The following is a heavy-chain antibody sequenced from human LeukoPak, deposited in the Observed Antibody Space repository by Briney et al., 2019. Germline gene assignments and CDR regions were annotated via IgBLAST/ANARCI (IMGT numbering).Heavy chain of an antibody. J-gene: IGHJ4*02. CDR3: ARGRSGSYYPYFDY. V-gene: IGHV4-34*01. CDR1: GGSFSGYY. Sequence: LETLSLTCAVYGGSFSGYYWSWIRQPPGKGLEWIGEINHSGSTNYNPSLKSRVTISADTSKNQFSLKLSSVTAADTAVYYCARGRSGSYYPYFDYWGQGTLVTVSS. CDR2: INHSGST. D-gene: IGHD3-10*01.